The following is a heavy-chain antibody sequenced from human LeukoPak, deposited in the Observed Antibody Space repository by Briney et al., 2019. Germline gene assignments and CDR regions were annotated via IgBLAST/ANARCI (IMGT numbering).Heavy chain of an antibody. CDR1: EITFSSYS. CDR3: ARDVGRGGATPAQSDY. V-gene: IGHV3-21*01. CDR2: ISSSSSYI. D-gene: IGHD1-26*01. Sequence: GWSLRLSCAASEITFSSYSMNWVRKAPGKRLEWVSSISSSSSYIYYADSLKGRFTISRDNANNSLYLQMSIMIAEDTVEYYWARDVGRGGATPAQSDYWGQRTLVTVSS. J-gene: IGHJ4*02.